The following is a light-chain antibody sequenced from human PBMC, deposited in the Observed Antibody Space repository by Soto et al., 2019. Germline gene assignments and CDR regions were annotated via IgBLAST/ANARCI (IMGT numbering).Light chain of an antibody. V-gene: IGKV3-20*01. J-gene: IGKJ5*01. CDR1: ESISNSY. CDR2: GAS. CDR3: QQYGSSPT. Sequence: EIVLTQSPGTLSLSPGERATLSCRASESISNSYLAWYQQKPRQAPRLLIYGASSRVTGIPDRFSGSASGTDFPLTISRMEPDDFAVYSCQQYGSSPTFGHGTRLEIK.